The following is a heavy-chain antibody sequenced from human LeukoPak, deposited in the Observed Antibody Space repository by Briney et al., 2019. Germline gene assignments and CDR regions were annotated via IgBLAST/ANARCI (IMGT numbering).Heavy chain of an antibody. D-gene: IGHD3-9*01. V-gene: IGHV3-21*01. Sequence: PGGSLRLSCAASGFTFSSYSMNWVRQAPGKGLEWVSSISSSSSYIYYADSVKGRFTISRDNAKNSLYLQMNSLRAEDTAVYYCARGPYYDILTGYVGAFDTWGQGTMVTVSS. J-gene: IGHJ3*02. CDR1: GFTFSSYS. CDR3: ARGPYYDILTGYVGAFDT. CDR2: ISSSSSYI.